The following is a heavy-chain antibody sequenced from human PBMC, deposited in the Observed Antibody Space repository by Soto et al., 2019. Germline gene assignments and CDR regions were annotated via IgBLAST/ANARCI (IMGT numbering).Heavy chain of an antibody. CDR2: ISASDSST. V-gene: IGHV3-23*01. CDR3: AKDRVDARDIDALEL. D-gene: IGHD3-9*01. J-gene: IGHJ3*01. CDR1: GFTLSSYA. Sequence: GGSLRLSCAASGFTLSSYAMSWVRQAPEKGLEWVSSISASDSSTYYADSVKGRFIISRDTSKNTLNLLMNSLRVEDTAIYYCAKDRVDARDIDALELWDQGTMVTVSS.